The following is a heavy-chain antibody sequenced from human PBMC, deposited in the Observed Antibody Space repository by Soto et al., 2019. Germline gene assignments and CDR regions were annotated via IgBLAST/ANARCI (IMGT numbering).Heavy chain of an antibody. J-gene: IGHJ6*02. Sequence: GASVKVSCKASGYTFTGYYMHWVRQAPGQGLEWMGWINPNSGGTNYAQKFQGRVTMTRDTSISTAYMELSRLRSDDTAVYYCARGELWSGYYYGMDVWGQGTTVTVS. CDR1: GYTFTGYY. D-gene: IGHD3-3*01. CDR2: INPNSGGT. CDR3: ARGELWSGYYYGMDV. V-gene: IGHV1-2*02.